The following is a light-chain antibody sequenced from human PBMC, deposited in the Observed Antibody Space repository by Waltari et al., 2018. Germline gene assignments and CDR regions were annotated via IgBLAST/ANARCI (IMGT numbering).Light chain of an antibody. J-gene: IGKJ5*01. CDR3: QQFKTYPLT. CDR1: QDISSY. Sequence: MQLTQSPSSLSASVGDRGTITCRASQDISSYLAWYQQKPGKAPNLLIYGAFTLQSGVPARFSGSGSGTDFTLTISSLQPEDFAIYYCQQFKTYPLTFGQGTRLEIK. V-gene: IGKV1-9*01. CDR2: GAF.